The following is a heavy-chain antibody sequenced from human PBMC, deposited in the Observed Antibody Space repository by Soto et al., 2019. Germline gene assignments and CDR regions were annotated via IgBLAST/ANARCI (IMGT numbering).Heavy chain of an antibody. D-gene: IGHD6-13*01. V-gene: IGHV4-31*02. CDR2: IYYSGST. J-gene: IGHJ5*02. CDR3: AREYSSSWYRWFDP. CDR1: GGSILSRGYC. Sequence: TLSHSWTVSGGSILSRGYCWRWIRQHPGKGLEWIGYIYYSGSTYYNPSLKSRVTISVDTSKNQFSLKLSSVTAADTAVYYCAREYSSSWYRWFDPWGQGTLVTVSS.